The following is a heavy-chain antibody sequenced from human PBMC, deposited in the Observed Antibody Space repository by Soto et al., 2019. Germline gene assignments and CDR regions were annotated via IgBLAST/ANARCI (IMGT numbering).Heavy chain of an antibody. V-gene: IGHV3-23*01. D-gene: IGHD2-21*01. J-gene: IGHJ2*01. Sequence: EMQLLESGGGSAQSGGSLRLSCAASGFAFDRHAINWVRQAPGKGLEWVSSVSADGGRTYYADSVKGRFTISRDNSKNTVFLHMDTLSAEDSAVYFFVRDRTGDFVWFFDVWGRGALVTVSS. CDR1: GFAFDRHA. CDR3: VRDRTGDFVWFFDV. CDR2: VSADGGRT.